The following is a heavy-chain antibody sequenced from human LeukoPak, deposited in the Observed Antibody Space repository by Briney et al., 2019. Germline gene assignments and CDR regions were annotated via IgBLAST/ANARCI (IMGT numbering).Heavy chain of an antibody. CDR1: GFAVSNNY. Sequence: GGSLRLSCAASGFAVSNNYMTWVRQAPGEGLEWVSVFYSGGSTFYADSVKGRFTISRDNSKNTLYLQVSSLRAEDTAIYYCVGRPYYYYGMDVWGQGTTATVSS. V-gene: IGHV3-53*01. CDR3: VGRPYYYYGMDV. CDR2: FYSGGST. J-gene: IGHJ6*02.